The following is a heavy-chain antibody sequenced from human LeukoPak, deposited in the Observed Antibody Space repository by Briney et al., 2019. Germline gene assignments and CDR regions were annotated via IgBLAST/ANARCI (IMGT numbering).Heavy chain of an antibody. D-gene: IGHD3-10*01. CDR3: ARAYYYGSGSTDYFDY. V-gene: IGHV5-51*01. Sequence: GESLTISCKGSGYSFTSYWIGWVRQMPGKGLEGMGIIYPGDSDTRYSPSFQGQVTISADKSISTAYLQWSSLKASDTAMYYCARAYYYGSGSTDYFDYWGQGTLVTVSS. CDR2: IYPGDSDT. J-gene: IGHJ4*02. CDR1: GYSFTSYW.